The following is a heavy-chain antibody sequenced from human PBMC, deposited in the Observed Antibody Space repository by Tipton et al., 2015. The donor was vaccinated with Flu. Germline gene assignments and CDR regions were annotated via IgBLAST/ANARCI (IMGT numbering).Heavy chain of an antibody. J-gene: IGHJ5*02. CDR2: IHHSGNT. Sequence: TLSLTCAVYGGSFSDYYWGWIRQPPGKGLEWLGNIHHSGNTYYNSSLKSRVTISLDKSKNQFSLRLLSMTATDTAVYFCARRTFSNYVSEPKNWFDLWGQGTLVTVSS. CDR1: GGSFSDYY. CDR3: ARRTFSNYVSEPKNWFDL. D-gene: IGHD4-11*01. V-gene: IGHV4-34*01.